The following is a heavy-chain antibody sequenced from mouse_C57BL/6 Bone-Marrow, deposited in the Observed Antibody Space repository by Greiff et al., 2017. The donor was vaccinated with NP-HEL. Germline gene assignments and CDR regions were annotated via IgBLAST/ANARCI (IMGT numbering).Heavy chain of an antibody. CDR1: GYTFTSYD. V-gene: IGHV1-85*01. CDR3: ARGGYSNYIWFAY. CDR2: IYPRDGST. J-gene: IGHJ3*01. Sequence: VQLQQSGPELVKPGASVKLSCKASGYTFTSYDINWVKQRPGKGLEWIGRIYPRDGSTKYNEKFKGKATLTVATSSSTADMELHSLTSEDSAVYFCARGGYSNYIWFAYWGRGTLVTVSA. D-gene: IGHD2-5*01.